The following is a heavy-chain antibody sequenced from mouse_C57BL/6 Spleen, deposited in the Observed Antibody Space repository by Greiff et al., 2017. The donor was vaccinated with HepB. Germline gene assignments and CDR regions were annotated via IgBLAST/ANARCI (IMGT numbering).Heavy chain of an antibody. V-gene: IGHV1-15*01. CDR3: TRIRNGY. J-gene: IGHJ2*01. CDR2: IDPETGGT. CDR1: GYTFTDYE. Sequence: VQLQQSGAELVRPGASVTLSCKASGYTFTDYEMHWVKQTPVHGLEWIGAIDPETGGTAYNQKFKGKAILTADKASSTAYMELRSLTSEDSAVYYCTRIRNGYWGQGTTLTVSS.